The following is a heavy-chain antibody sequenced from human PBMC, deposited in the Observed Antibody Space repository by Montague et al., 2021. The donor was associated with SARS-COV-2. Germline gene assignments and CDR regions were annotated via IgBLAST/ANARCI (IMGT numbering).Heavy chain of an antibody. CDR3: ARAQNICFIANCVNYFDL. Sequence: SETLSLTCSVSGGSTGNYYWTWIRRSPGKGLQWIGYIFYTGSTKFNPSLKSRVSMSLDTSKNHFSLRLSAVTAADTARYYCARAQNICFIANCVNYFDLWGLGALVTVSS. CDR1: GGSTGNYY. CDR2: IFYTGST. V-gene: IGHV4-59*01. J-gene: IGHJ4*02. D-gene: IGHD2-15*01.